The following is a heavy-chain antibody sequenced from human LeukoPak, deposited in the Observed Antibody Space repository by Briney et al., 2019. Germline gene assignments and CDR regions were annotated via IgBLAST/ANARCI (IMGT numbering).Heavy chain of an antibody. CDR3: AKDSSNWAFDY. CDR2: ISYDGSKK. J-gene: IGHJ4*02. Sequence: GRSLRLSCAASGFTFSSSGIHWVRQAPGKGLEWVSFISYDGSKKYHADSVRGRFTIYRDNSKNTVYLQMNSLRAEDTAVYYCAKDSSNWAFDYWGQGTLVTVSS. V-gene: IGHV3-30*18. CDR1: GFTFSSSG. D-gene: IGHD6-13*01.